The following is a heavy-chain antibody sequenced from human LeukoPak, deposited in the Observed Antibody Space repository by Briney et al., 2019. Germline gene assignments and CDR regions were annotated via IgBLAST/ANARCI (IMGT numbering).Heavy chain of an antibody. CDR3: VSQQLAPP. V-gene: IGHV3-7*01. Sequence: GGSLRLSCAASGFTFSNYWMSWVRQAPGKGLEWVANIKEDGSREDYVDSVRGRFTVSRDNAKNSLYLQMNSLRAEDTAVYSCVSQQLAPPWGQGTLVTVSS. J-gene: IGHJ5*02. D-gene: IGHD5-24*01. CDR1: GFTFSNYW. CDR2: IKEDGSRE.